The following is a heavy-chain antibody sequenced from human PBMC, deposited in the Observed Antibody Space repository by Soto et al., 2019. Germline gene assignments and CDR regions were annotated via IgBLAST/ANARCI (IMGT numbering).Heavy chain of an antibody. CDR1: GFAFTKAW. CDR2: IRSQIDGGTT. Sequence: EVELVESGGVLVEPGGSLGLSCAASGFAFTKAWLAWFRQAPGKALEWIGRIRSQIDGGTTDYAGPVKGRFTLSRDDXXXXXXXXXXXXXXXXXXXXXXXXXAXXEXVSDYWGQGTLVTVSS. V-gene: IGHV3-15*07. CDR3: XXXAXXEXVSDY. J-gene: IGHJ4*02.